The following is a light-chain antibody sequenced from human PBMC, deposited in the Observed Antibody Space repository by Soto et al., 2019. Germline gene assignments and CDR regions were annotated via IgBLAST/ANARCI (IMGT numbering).Light chain of an antibody. Sequence: QSVLTQPPSASGTPGQRVTISCSGASSNIEVNYVYWYQKLPGTAPRLLIYRNNQRPSGVPDRFSGSKSGTSASLAISALRSEDGADYYCTVWDDSLGGRLFGGGTKVPAL. CDR2: RNN. V-gene: IGLV1-47*01. CDR3: TVWDDSLGGRL. J-gene: IGLJ2*01. CDR1: SSNIEVNY.